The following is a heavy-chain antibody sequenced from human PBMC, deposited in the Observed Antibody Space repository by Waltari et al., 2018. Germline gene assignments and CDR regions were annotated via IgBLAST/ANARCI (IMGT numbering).Heavy chain of an antibody. J-gene: IGHJ6*02. V-gene: IGHV3-23*01. CDR2: ISGSGGST. D-gene: IGHD6-19*01. CDR3: AKDRNTDSSGWYSYYYYYGMDV. CDR1: GFTFSSYA. Sequence: EVQLLESGGGLVQPGGSLRLSCAASGFTFSSYAMSWVRQAPGKGLEWVSAISGSGGSTYYADSVKGRFTISRDNSKNTLYLQMNSLRAEDTAVYYCAKDRNTDSSGWYSYYYYYGMDVWGQGTTVTVSS.